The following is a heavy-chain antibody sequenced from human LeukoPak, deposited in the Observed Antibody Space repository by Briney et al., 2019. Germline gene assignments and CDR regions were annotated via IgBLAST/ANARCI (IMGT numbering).Heavy chain of an antibody. V-gene: IGHV3-74*01. D-gene: IGHD6-6*01. CDR2: ISGDGSVT. J-gene: IGHJ4*01. CDR3: ARYSSSSGGGSYYLDY. CDR1: GFTLRNYW. Sequence: GGSLRLSCTASGFTLRNYWMHWVRQVPGKRLVWVSRISGDGSVTNYADSVQGRLTISRDNAKNILYLQINNLRSEDTAVYYCARYSSSSGGGSYYLDYWGHGTLVTVSS.